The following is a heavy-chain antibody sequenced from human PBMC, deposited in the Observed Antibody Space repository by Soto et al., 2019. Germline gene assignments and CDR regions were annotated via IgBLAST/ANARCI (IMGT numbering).Heavy chain of an antibody. CDR3: AREGQYYSETIDY. J-gene: IGHJ4*02. CDR2: ISSSGGSI. D-gene: IGHD1-26*01. CDR1: GFTFSNFE. V-gene: IGHV3-48*03. Sequence: GGSLRLSCAASGFTFSNFEMNWVRQAPGKGLEWVSYISSSGGSIYYADSVKGRFSISRDNAKNSLYLQMNSLRAEDTALYYCAREGQYYSETIDYWGQGTQVTVSS.